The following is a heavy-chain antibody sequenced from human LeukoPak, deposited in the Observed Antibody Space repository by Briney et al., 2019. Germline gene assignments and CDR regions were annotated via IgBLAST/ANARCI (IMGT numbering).Heavy chain of an antibody. CDR2: TRKKVNSYTT. J-gene: IGHJ4*02. Sequence: PGGSLRLSCAASGFSFSDHYMDWVRQAPGKGLEWVGRTRKKVNSYTTEYAASVKGRFTISRDDSKNSLYLQMNSLKSEDTAVYYCARVSESYDDDYWGQGTLVTVSS. CDR3: ARVSESYDDDY. V-gene: IGHV3-72*01. D-gene: IGHD1-26*01. CDR1: GFSFSDHY.